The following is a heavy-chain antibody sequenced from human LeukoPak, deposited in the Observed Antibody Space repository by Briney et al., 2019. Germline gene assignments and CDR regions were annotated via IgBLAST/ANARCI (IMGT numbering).Heavy chain of an antibody. CDR3: AKGGKWDVTPFDY. CDR2: ISGGGGST. Sequence: GGSLRLSCAASGFTFSSYAMHWVRQAPGKGLEWVSTISGGGGSTYYADSVKGRFTISRDNSKNTLYLQVNSLRAEDTAVYYCAKGGKWDVTPFDYWGQGTLVTVSS. J-gene: IGHJ4*02. CDR1: GFTFSSYA. V-gene: IGHV3-23*01. D-gene: IGHD1-26*01.